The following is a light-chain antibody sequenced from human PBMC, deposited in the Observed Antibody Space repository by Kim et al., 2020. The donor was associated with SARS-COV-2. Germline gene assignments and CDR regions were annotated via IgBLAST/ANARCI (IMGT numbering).Light chain of an antibody. CDR1: RSSIGTNP. Sequence: GQTVTISCSGSRSSIGTNPVNWYQQRPRTAPKFLLYSNNQRPSGVPDRFSGSKSGTSASLAISGLQSEDEADYYCAAWDDSLNAWVFGGGTQLTVL. CDR3: AAWDDSLNAWV. CDR2: SNN. V-gene: IGLV1-44*01. J-gene: IGLJ3*02.